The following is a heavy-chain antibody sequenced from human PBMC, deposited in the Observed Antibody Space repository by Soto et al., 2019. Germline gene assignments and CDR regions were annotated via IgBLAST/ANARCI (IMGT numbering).Heavy chain of an antibody. CDR1: GFTFSSYA. Sequence: GGSLRLSCAASGFTFSSYAMHWVRQAPGKGLEWVAVISYDGSNKYYADSVKGRFTISRDNSKNTLYLQMNSLRAEDMAVYYCAREPTNGHDAFDIWGQGTMVTVSS. D-gene: IGHD5-12*01. CDR3: AREPTNGHDAFDI. CDR2: ISYDGSNK. J-gene: IGHJ3*02. V-gene: IGHV3-30*04.